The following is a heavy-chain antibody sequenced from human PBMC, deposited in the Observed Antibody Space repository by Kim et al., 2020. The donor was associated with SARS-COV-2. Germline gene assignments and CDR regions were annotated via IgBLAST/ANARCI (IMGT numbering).Heavy chain of an antibody. CDR1: GGSFSGYY. J-gene: IGHJ4*02. V-gene: IGHV4-34*01. D-gene: IGHD2-21*01. CDR3: ASGTPLWY. Sequence: SETLSLTCAVYGGSFSGYYWSWIRQPPGKGLEWIGEINHSGSTNYNPSLKSRVTISVDTSKNQFSLKLSSVTAADTAVYYCASGTPLWYWGQGTLVTVSS. CDR2: INHSGST.